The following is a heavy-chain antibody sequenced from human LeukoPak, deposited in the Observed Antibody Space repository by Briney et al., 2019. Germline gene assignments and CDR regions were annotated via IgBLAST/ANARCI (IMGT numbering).Heavy chain of an antibody. CDR2: IYYSGST. CDR1: GDSISSPLYY. V-gene: IGHV4-39*02. Sequence: SETLSLTCTVSGDSISSPLYYWGWIRQPPGKGLEWIGSIYYSGSTYYNPSLKSRVTISVDTSKNHLSLKLSSVTAADTAVYYCARSHTRGPEVALMDYWGQGTLVTVSS. D-gene: IGHD3-10*01. J-gene: IGHJ4*02. CDR3: ARSHTRGPEVALMDY.